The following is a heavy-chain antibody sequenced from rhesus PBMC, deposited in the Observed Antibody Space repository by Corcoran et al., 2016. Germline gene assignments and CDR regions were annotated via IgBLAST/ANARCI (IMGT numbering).Heavy chain of an antibody. CDR1: GYSISSVYG. D-gene: IGHD7-45*01. V-gene: IGHV4-127*01. CDR3: AREWGFDY. Sequence: QVQLQESGPGLVKPSETLSLTCAVSGYSISSVYGWSWIRQPPGKGLEWIGYFGAIRGCTNYKPSLKSRVTISKDTSKNQVSLKLSYVTAADTAVYYCAREWGFDYWGQGVLVTVSS. J-gene: IGHJ4*01. CDR2: FGAIRGCT.